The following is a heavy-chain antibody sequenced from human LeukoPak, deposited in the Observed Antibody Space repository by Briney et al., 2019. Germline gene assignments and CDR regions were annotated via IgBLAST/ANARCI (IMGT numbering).Heavy chain of an antibody. Sequence: SETLSLTCTVSGGSISSSSYYWGWIRQPPGKGLEWIGSIYYSGSTYYNPSLKSRVTISLDTSKNQFSLKLSSVTAADTAVYYCARHRIYDSSGYPFDYWGQGTLVTVSS. CDR2: IYYSGST. D-gene: IGHD3-22*01. CDR1: GGSISSSSYY. V-gene: IGHV4-39*01. J-gene: IGHJ4*02. CDR3: ARHRIYDSSGYPFDY.